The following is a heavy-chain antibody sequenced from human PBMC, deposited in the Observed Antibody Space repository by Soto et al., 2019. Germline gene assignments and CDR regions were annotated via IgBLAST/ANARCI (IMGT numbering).Heavy chain of an antibody. Sequence: QVQLVQPGAEVKKPGSSVKVSCKASGGTFSSYAISWVRQAPGQGLEWMGGIIPIFCTANYAQKFQGRVTITSDKSTSTAYMELSSLRSEDTAVYYCARDQGGVAVAGTNYYYYGMDVWGQGTTVTVSS. D-gene: IGHD6-19*01. CDR1: GGTFSSYA. J-gene: IGHJ6*02. CDR3: ARDQGGVAVAGTNYYYYGMDV. V-gene: IGHV1-69*06. CDR2: IIPIFCTA.